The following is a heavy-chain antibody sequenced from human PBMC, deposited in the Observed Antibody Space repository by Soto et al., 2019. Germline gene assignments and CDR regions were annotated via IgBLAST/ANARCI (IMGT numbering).Heavy chain of an antibody. J-gene: IGHJ4*02. CDR2: IYYSGST. CDR3: ARHPGLYYFDY. CDR1: GGSISSSSYY. Sequence: SETLSLTCTVSGGSISSSSYYWGWIRQPPGKGLEWIGSIYYSGSTYYNPSLKSRVTISVDTSKNQFSLKLSSVTAADTAVYYCARHPGLYYFDYWGQGTLVTV. V-gene: IGHV4-39*01.